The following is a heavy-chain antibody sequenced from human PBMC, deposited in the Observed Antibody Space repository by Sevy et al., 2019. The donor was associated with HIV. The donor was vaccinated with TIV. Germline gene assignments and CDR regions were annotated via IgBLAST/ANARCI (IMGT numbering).Heavy chain of an antibody. CDR1: GFTFSNAW. D-gene: IGHD5-12*01. V-gene: IGHV3-15*07. J-gene: IGHJ4*02. CDR3: TTSEALPWRWLQLTEQFDY. CDR2: IKSKTDGGTT. Sequence: GGSLRLSCAASGFTFSNAWMNWVRQAPGKGLEWVGRIKSKTDGGTTDYAAPVKGRFTISRDDSKNTLYLQMNSLKTEDTAVYYCTTSEALPWRWLQLTEQFDYWGQGTLVTVSS.